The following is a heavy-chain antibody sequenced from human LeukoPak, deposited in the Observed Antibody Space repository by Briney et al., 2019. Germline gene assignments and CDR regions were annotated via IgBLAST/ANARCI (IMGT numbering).Heavy chain of an antibody. Sequence: PSETLSLTCAVSGYSISSGYYWGWIRQRPGKGLEWIGNIYHSGSTYYNPSLRSRVTISVDTSKNQFSLKLNSVTAADTAVYYCARYGYSSSAGDYWGQGTLVTVPS. V-gene: IGHV4-38-2*01. CDR1: GYSISSGYY. J-gene: IGHJ4*02. CDR3: ARYGYSSSAGDY. CDR2: IYHSGST. D-gene: IGHD6-6*01.